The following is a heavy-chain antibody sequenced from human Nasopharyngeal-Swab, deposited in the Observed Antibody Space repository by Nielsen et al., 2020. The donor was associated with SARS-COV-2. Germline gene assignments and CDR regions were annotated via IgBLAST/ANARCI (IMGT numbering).Heavy chain of an antibody. Sequence: GESLKISCAASGFTVSSNYMSWIRQAPGKGLEWVSYISSSGSTIYYADSVKGRFTISRDNAKNSLYLQMNSLRAEDTAVYYCARDQRVSAAGTRHLFDYWGQGTLVTVSS. CDR3: ARDQRVSAAGTRHLFDY. J-gene: IGHJ4*02. CDR2: ISSSGSTI. V-gene: IGHV3-11*04. CDR1: GFTVSSNY. D-gene: IGHD6-13*01.